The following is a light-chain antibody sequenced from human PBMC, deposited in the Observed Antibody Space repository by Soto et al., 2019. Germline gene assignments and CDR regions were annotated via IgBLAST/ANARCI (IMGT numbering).Light chain of an antibody. CDR1: QSISSW. Sequence: DIQMTQSPSTLSASVGDRVTIACRASQSISSWLAWYQQKPGKAPNLLIYQASSLESGVTSRFSGSGSGTEFTLTISSLQPDDFATYYCQQYYVNPWTFGQGTKVDIK. J-gene: IGKJ1*01. CDR3: QQYYVNPWT. V-gene: IGKV1-5*03. CDR2: QAS.